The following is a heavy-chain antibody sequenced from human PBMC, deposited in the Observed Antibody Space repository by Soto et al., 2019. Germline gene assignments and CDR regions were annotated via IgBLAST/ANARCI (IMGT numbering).Heavy chain of an antibody. CDR2: IYYSVST. V-gene: IGHV4-39*01. CDR1: CGSISSSSYS. D-gene: IGHD5-12*01. CDR3: AISRYIVATIYATPCFDY. J-gene: IGHJ4*02. Sequence: SETLSLTCTVSCGSISSSSYSWGWIRQPPGKGLEWIGSIYYSVSTYYNPSLTSRVTISVDTSTNQFSLKLSSVTAEDTAVYYCAISRYIVATIYATPCFDYWGQGTLVTVSS.